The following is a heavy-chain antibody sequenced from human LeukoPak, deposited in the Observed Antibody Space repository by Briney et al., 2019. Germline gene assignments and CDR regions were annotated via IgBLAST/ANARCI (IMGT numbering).Heavy chain of an antibody. Sequence: SQTLSLTCTVSGGSISSGDYYWSWIRQPPGKGLEWIGYIYYSGSTYYNPSLKSRVTISVDTSKNQFSLKLSSVAAADTAVYYCARSTEPAAVARHWGQGALVTVSS. CDR2: IYYSGST. CDR3: ARSTEPAAVARH. CDR1: GGSISSGDYY. V-gene: IGHV4-30-4*01. J-gene: IGHJ4*02. D-gene: IGHD6-13*01.